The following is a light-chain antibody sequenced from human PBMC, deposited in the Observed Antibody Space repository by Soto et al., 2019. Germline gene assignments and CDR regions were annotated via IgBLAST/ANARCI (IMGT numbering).Light chain of an antibody. CDR2: SGN. CDR3: QQRYSWLRA. V-gene: IGKV3-11*01. J-gene: IGKJ1*01. CDR1: QSVSSS. Sequence: EVVVTQSPDTLSLSPGETATLSCRASQSVSSSVAWYQHKPGQSPRLVVYSGNKRAPGIPARFSGSGSGTDFTLTISSLESVDFAIYYCQQRYSWLRAFGPGTKVEVK.